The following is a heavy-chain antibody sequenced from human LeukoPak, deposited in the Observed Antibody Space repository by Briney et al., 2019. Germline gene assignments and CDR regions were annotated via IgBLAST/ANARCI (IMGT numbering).Heavy chain of an antibody. Sequence: GGSLRLSCAASGSTFSSFAMSWVRQAPGKGLEWVSTISGSGGSTNYADSVKGRFTFSRDNSKNTLYLQMNSLRAEDTAVYYCAKDLPDYGDYIEGYWGQGTLVTVSS. CDR1: GSTFSSFA. D-gene: IGHD4-17*01. CDR2: ISGSGGST. V-gene: IGHV3-23*01. J-gene: IGHJ4*02. CDR3: AKDLPDYGDYIEGY.